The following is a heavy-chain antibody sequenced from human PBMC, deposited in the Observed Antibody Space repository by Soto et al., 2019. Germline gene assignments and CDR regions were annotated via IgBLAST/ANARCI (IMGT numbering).Heavy chain of an antibody. D-gene: IGHD2-21*01. J-gene: IGHJ4*02. CDR3: ARVSITDYYFDY. Sequence: GGSLRLSCAASGFTFSSYWMHWVRQAPGKGLVWVSRINSDGSSTSYADSVKGRFTISRDNAKNTLYLQMNSLRAEDTAVYYCARVSITDYYFDYWGQGTLVTVSS. CDR1: GFTFSSYW. V-gene: IGHV3-74*01. CDR2: INSDGSST.